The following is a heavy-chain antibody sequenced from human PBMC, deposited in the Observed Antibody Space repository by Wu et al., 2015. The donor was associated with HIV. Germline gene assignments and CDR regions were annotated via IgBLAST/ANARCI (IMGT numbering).Heavy chain of an antibody. V-gene: IGHV1-69*12. J-gene: IGHJ5*02. D-gene: IGHD2/OR15-2a*01. Sequence: QVQLVQSGAEVKKPGSSVQVSCKASRGTFNNFAYSWVRQAPGQGLEWMGGIIPIFRTPNYAQRFQGRVTITADESTRTVYMELISLRFDDTAIYYCARDFYASASHTFDPWGQGTLVTVSS. CDR3: ARDFYASASHTFDP. CDR2: IIPIFRTP. CDR1: RGTFNNFA.